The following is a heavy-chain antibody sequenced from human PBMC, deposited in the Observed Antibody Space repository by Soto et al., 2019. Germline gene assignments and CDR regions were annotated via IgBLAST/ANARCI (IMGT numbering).Heavy chain of an antibody. J-gene: IGHJ5*02. Sequence: ASVKVSCKASGYTFTGYYMHWVRQAPGQGLEWMGWINPNSGGTNYAQKFQGWVTMTRDTSISTAYMELSRLRSDDTAVYYCARDGGDGSVYYDFWSGAPGWFDPWGQGTLVTVSS. CDR1: GYTFTGYY. CDR3: ARDGGDGSVYYDFWSGAPGWFDP. D-gene: IGHD3-3*01. CDR2: INPNSGGT. V-gene: IGHV1-2*04.